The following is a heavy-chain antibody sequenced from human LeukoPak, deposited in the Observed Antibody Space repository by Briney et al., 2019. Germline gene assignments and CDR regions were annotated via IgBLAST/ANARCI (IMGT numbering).Heavy chain of an antibody. V-gene: IGHV3-30-3*01. CDR2: ISYDGSNK. CDR3: ARVFQWSSSGWSEIDY. J-gene: IGHJ4*02. D-gene: IGHD6-19*01. Sequence: PGRSLRLSCAASGFTFSSYAMHWVRQAPGRGPEWVTVISYDGSNKYYADSVKGRFTISRDNSKNTVYLQMNSLRAEDTAVYHCARVFQWSSSGWSEIDYWGQGTLVTVSS. CDR1: GFTFSSYA.